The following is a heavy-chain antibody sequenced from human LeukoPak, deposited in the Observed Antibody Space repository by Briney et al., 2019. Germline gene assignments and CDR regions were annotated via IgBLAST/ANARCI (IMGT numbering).Heavy chain of an antibody. CDR3: ARKGGLFDY. CDR1: GGSIRYYY. V-gene: IGHV4-59*01. J-gene: IGHJ4*02. Sequence: PSETLSLTCTVSGGSIRYYYWSWIRQCPGKGLEWIGYIYYNGSTNYNPSLKSRVTISVDMSKNQFSLKMSSVTAADTAVYYCARKGGLFDYWGQGRLVTVSS. D-gene: IGHD2-15*01. CDR2: IYYNGST.